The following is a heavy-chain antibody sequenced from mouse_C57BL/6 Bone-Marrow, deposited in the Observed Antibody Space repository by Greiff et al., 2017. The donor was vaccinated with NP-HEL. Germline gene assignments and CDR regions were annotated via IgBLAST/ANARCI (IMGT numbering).Heavy chain of an antibody. CDR1: GFNIKDDY. CDR3: TAAYYFDY. CDR2: IDPENGDT. V-gene: IGHV14-4*01. Sequence: VQLQQSGAELVRPGASVKLSCKASGFNIKDDYMHWMKQRPEQGLEWIGWIDPENGDTEYSSKFQGKATITADTSSNTAYLQLSSLTSEDTAVYYDTAAYYFDYWGQGTTLTVSS. J-gene: IGHJ2*01.